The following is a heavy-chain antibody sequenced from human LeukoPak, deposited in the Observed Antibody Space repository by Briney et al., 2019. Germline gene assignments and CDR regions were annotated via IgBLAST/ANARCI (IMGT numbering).Heavy chain of an antibody. CDR2: ISAYNGNT. CDR3: ARDKSYYDILTGYYYYYGMDV. J-gene: IGHJ6*04. D-gene: IGHD3-9*01. V-gene: IGHV1-18*04. CDR1: GYTFTSYG. Sequence: ASVKVSCKASGYTFTSYGISWVRQAPGQGLEWMEWISAYNGNTNYAQKLQGRVTMTTDTSTSTAYMELRSLRSDDTAVYYCARDKSYYDILTGYYYYYGMDVWGKGTTVTVSS.